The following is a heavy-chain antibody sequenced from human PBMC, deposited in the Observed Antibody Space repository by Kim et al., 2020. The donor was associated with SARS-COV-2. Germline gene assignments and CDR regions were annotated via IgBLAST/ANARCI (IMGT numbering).Heavy chain of an antibody. CDR3: ARQSFRRDSSDF. J-gene: IGHJ4*02. Sequence: YYTPSLKGRVTMSVDRSKNQFSLNLRSMTAADTAVYYCARQSFRRDSSDFWGQGTQVTVSS. D-gene: IGHD3-3*02. V-gene: IGHV4-39*01.